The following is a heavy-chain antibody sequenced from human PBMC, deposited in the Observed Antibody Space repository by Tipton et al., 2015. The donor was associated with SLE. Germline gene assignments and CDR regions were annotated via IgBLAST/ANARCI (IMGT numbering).Heavy chain of an antibody. D-gene: IGHD3-3*01. V-gene: IGHV4-59*12. CDR3: ARDLYDFWSGYTPSGAMDV. CDR1: GDSMSSFH. J-gene: IGHJ6*03. Sequence: TLSLTCTVSGDSMSSFHWSWIRQPPGKGLEWLGDVYQSGTTYYNPSLKSRVTISVDTSKNQFSLRLSSVTAADTAMYYCARDLYDFWSGYTPSGAMDVWGKGTTVTVSS. CDR2: VYQSGTT.